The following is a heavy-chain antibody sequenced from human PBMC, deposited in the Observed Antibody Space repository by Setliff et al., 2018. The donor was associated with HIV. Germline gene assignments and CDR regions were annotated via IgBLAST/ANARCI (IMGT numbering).Heavy chain of an antibody. D-gene: IGHD2-2*01. CDR1: GYTFNNYY. J-gene: IGHJ4*02. CDR2: INPSDNRT. Sequence: ASVKVSCKASGYTFNNYYMHWVRQAPGQGLEWMGIINPSDNRTHYAQKFQGRVTMTRDTSTSTVYMELSSLRSEDTAVYYCARGPPIVVVPAALLTFDYWGQGTLVTVSS. CDR3: ARGPPIVVVPAALLTFDY. V-gene: IGHV1-46*02.